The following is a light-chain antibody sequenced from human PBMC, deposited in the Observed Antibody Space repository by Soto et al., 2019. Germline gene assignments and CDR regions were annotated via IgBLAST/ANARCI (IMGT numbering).Light chain of an antibody. J-gene: IGLJ1*01. CDR2: GNS. CDR3: QSYDSTLSAYV. CDR1: SSNIGAGYP. Sequence: QSVLTQPPSVSGAPGQRVTIYCTGTSSNIGAGYPVHWYQQLPGTAPKLLIFGNSNRPSGVPDLFSGSRSGLAITGLQAEDEADYYCQSYDSTLSAYVFGAGTKLTVL. V-gene: IGLV1-40*01.